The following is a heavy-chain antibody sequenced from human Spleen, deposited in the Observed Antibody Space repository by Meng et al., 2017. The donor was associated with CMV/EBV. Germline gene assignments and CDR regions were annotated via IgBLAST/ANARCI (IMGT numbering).Heavy chain of an antibody. CDR3: AREDCSTTSCFLDI. J-gene: IGHJ3*02. D-gene: IGHD2-2*01. Sequence: GGSLRLSCAAPGFTVSSNFMSWVRQAPGKGLEWVSVFYGGGSTYYADSVKGRFTISRDTSKNTLYLQMNSLRAEDTAVYYCAREDCSTTSCFLDIWGQGTMVTVSS. V-gene: IGHV3-53*01. CDR1: GFTVSSNF. CDR2: FYGGGST.